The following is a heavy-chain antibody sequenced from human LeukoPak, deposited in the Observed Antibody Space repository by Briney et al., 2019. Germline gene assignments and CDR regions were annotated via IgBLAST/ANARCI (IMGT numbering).Heavy chain of an antibody. V-gene: IGHV3-20*04. CDR3: ARRLYCSGSSCHTGPDAFDV. J-gene: IGHJ3*01. Sequence: GGSLRLSCAASGFTFDDYGMSWVRQAPGKGLEWVSSINWNGGSTGYADSVKGRFTISRDNSENTLYLQMNSLRSEDTAVYYCARRLYCSGSSCHTGPDAFDVWGQGTVVTVSS. D-gene: IGHD2-2*02. CDR2: INWNGGST. CDR1: GFTFDDYG.